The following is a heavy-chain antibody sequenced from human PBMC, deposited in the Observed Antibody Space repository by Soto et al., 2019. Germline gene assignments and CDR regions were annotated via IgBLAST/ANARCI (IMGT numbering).Heavy chain of an antibody. J-gene: IGHJ4*02. D-gene: IGHD6-19*01. Sequence: QVHLQESGPGLVKPSQTLSLTCTVSGGSISSGGYYWSWIRQHPGKGLEWIGNIYYSGSTYYNPSLKSRVSISVETYKNQFSLRLSSVTAADTAVYSCARIDAGSSGWFSYWGQGTLVTVSS. CDR3: ARIDAGSSGWFSY. V-gene: IGHV4-31*03. CDR1: GGSISSGGYY. CDR2: IYYSGST.